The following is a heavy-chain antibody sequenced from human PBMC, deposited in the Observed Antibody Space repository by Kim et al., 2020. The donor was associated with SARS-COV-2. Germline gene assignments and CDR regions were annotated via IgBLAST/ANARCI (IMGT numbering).Heavy chain of an antibody. CDR1: GGSVSSGSYY. CDR3: ARDFGYSIPIGWFDP. J-gene: IGHJ5*02. Sequence: SETLSLTCTVSGGSVSSGSYYWSWIRQPPGKGLEWIGYIYYSGSTNYNPSLKSRVTISVDTSKNQFSLKLSSVTAADTAVYYCARDFGYSIPIGWFDPWGQGTLVTVSS. CDR2: IYYSGST. D-gene: IGHD6-13*01. V-gene: IGHV4-61*01.